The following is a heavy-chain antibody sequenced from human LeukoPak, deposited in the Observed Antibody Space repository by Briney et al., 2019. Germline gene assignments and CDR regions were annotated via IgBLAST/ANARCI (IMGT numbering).Heavy chain of an antibody. D-gene: IGHD6-19*01. Sequence: GGSLRLSCAASGFTVSSNYMSWVRQAPGKGLGWVSVIYSGGSTYYADSVKGRFTISRHISQNTLYLQMNSLRAEDTAVYYCARVRLGSGWSLFDFWGQGTLVTVSS. V-gene: IGHV3-53*04. CDR2: IYSGGST. CDR1: GFTVSSNY. J-gene: IGHJ4*02. CDR3: ARVRLGSGWSLFDF.